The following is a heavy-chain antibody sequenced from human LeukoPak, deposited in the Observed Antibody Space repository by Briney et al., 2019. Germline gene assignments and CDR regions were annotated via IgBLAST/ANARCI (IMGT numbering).Heavy chain of an antibody. D-gene: IGHD3-10*01. J-gene: IGHJ4*02. CDR3: ARDSGTTDY. Sequence: GGSVRLSCAASGFSFSSYWMSWVRQAPGKGLEWVSSISSSSSYIYYANSVKGRFTISRDNAKNSLYLQMNSLRAEDTAVYYCARDSGTTDYWGQGTLVTVSS. CDR1: GFSFSSYW. CDR2: ISSSSSYI. V-gene: IGHV3-21*01.